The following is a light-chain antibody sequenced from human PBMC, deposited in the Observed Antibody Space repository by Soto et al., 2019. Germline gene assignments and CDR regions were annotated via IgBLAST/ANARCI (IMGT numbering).Light chain of an antibody. CDR2: EVT. CDR1: SEDVGGYNY. Sequence: QSVLTQPASVSGSPGQSITISCSGTSEDVGGYNYVSWYQHHPGKAPKLMIYEVTNRPSGPSNRFSGSKSGSTASLTISGLHPEDEADYYCSSYKCSNTLVFGTGANGTV. V-gene: IGLV2-14*01. J-gene: IGLJ1*01. CDR3: SSYKCSNTLV.